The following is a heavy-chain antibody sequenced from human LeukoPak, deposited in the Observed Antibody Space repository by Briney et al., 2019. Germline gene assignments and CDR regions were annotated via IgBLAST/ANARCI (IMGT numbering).Heavy chain of an antibody. J-gene: IGHJ3*02. Sequence: GGSLRLSCAASGCTFDDYGMSWVRQAPGKGLEWVSGINWYGGSTGYADSVNGRFTISRDNAKNSLYLQMNSLRAEDTALYYCARAYCGGDCYSRALGIWGQGTMVTVSS. D-gene: IGHD2-21*02. V-gene: IGHV3-20*04. CDR1: GCTFDDYG. CDR3: ARAYCGGDCYSRALGI. CDR2: INWYGGST.